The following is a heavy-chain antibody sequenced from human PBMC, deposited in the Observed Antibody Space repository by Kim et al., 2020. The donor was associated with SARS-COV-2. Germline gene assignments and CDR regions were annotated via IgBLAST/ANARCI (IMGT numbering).Heavy chain of an antibody. J-gene: IGHJ6*02. CDR1: GFTFSSYG. CDR2: IWYDGSNK. V-gene: IGHV3-33*01. Sequence: GGSLRLSRAASGFTFSSYGMHWVRQAPGKGLEWVAVIWYDGSNKYYADSVKGRFTISRDNSKNTLYLQMNSLRAEDTAVYYCAREDAAMVSYGMDVWGQG. D-gene: IGHD5-18*01. CDR3: AREDAAMVSYGMDV.